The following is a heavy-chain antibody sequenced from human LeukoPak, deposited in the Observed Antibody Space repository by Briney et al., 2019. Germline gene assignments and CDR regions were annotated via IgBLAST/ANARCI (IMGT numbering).Heavy chain of an antibody. V-gene: IGHV3-21*01. CDR1: GFTFSSYS. D-gene: IGHD3-22*01. CDR2: VSSSSSYI. Sequence: GGSLRPSCAASGFTFSSYSMNWVRQAPGKGLEWVSSVSSSSSYIYYADSVKGRFTISRDNAKNSLYLQMNSLRAEDTAVYYCARSYYYCSELFDYWGQGTLVSVSS. CDR3: ARSYYYCSELFDY. J-gene: IGHJ4*02.